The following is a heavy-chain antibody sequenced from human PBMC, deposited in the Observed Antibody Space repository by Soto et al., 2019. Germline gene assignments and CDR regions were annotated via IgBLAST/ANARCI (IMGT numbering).Heavy chain of an antibody. Sequence: SETLSLTCTVSGGSISSYYWSWIRQPPGKGLEWIGYIYYSGSTNYNPSLKSRVTISVDTSKNQFSLKLSSVTAADTAVYYCAGLKYRDGYNFQFDYWGQGTLVTVSS. CDR1: GGSISSYY. J-gene: IGHJ4*02. CDR3: AGLKYRDGYNFQFDY. D-gene: IGHD5-12*01. CDR2: IYYSGST. V-gene: IGHV4-59*01.